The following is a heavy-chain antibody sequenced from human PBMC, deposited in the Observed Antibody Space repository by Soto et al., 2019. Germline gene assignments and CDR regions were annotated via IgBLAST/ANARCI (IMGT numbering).Heavy chain of an antibody. D-gene: IGHD3-10*01. CDR2: IWYDGSNK. CDR3: ARVGPMVRGVIITATEVDD. V-gene: IGHV3-33*01. Sequence: GGSMRLSCAASGFTFSSYGMHWVRQAPGKGLEWVAVIWYDGSNKYYADSVKGRFTISRDNSKNTLYLQMNSLRAEDTAVYYCARVGPMVRGVIITATEVDDWCQGTLVTVSS. CDR1: GFTFSSYG. J-gene: IGHJ4*02.